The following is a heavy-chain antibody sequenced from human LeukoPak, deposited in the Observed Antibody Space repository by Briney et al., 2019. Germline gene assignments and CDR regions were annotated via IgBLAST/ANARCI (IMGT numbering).Heavy chain of an antibody. D-gene: IGHD2-8*01. Sequence: GGSLRLSCAASGFTVSNKYMSWVRQAPGKGLEWVSVIYSGGSTSYADSVRGRFTISRDNSKNTVYLQMNSLRVEDTAVYYCARDPRLRGLDDTFDIWGQGTMVTVSS. CDR1: GFTVSNKY. J-gene: IGHJ3*02. CDR2: IYSGGST. V-gene: IGHV3-53*01. CDR3: ARDPRLRGLDDTFDI.